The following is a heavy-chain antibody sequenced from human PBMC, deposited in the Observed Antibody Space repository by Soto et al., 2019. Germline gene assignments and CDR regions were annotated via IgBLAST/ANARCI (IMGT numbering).Heavy chain of an antibody. D-gene: IGHD1-26*01. CDR3: ARDGRRHSYGMNV. CDR2: TYYSGST. J-gene: IGHJ6*02. Sequence: SETLSLTCTVSGGSISSYYWSWIRQPPGKGLEWIGYTYYSGSTNYNPSLKSQVTISVDTSKNQFSLKLSSVTAADTAVYYCARDGRRHSYGMNVWGQGTTVTVAS. CDR1: GGSISSYY. V-gene: IGHV4-59*01.